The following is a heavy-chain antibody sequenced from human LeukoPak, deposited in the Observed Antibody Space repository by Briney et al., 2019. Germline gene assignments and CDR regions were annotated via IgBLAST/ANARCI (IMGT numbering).Heavy chain of an antibody. CDR1: GGSMTNLY. CDR2: IYDSGRT. Sequence: SETLSLTCSVSGGSMTNLYWTWIRQPPGKGLEWIGDIYDSGRTRYNTSLESRGTISVDTSKNQFSLKLSSVTAADTAVYYCAKGGSTNFYYGDVWGQGTTVTVSS. CDR3: AKGGSTNFYYGDV. V-gene: IGHV4-59*01. J-gene: IGHJ6*02. D-gene: IGHD2/OR15-2a*01.